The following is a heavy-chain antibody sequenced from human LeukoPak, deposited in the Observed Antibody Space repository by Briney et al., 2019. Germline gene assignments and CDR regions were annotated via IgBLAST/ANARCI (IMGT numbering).Heavy chain of an antibody. CDR3: ARARAPYSSSWYGRCFDY. CDR1: GSSISIHY. V-gene: IGHV4-59*11. D-gene: IGHD6-13*01. Sequence: SETLSLTCTVSGSSISIHYWSWIRQPPGQGLEWIGYVHSSGGANYNPSLKSRVTISVDTSKNQFSLKLSSVTAADTAVYYCARARAPYSSSWYGRCFDYWGQGTLVTVSS. CDR2: VHSSGGA. J-gene: IGHJ4*02.